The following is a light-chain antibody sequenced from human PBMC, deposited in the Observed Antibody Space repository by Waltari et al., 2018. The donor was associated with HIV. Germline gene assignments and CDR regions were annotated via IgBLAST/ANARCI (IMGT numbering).Light chain of an antibody. V-gene: IGLV2-18*02. CDR3: SSYTSSSTLV. Sequence: QSALTQPPSVSGSPGQSITISCTGTSSDVGSYYRVSWYQQPPGTAPKLMIYDVGNRPSWVPHRFSGSKSGNTASLTISGLQAEDEADYYGSSYTSSSTLVFGGGTKLTVL. CDR1: SSDVGSYYR. J-gene: IGLJ2*01. CDR2: DVG.